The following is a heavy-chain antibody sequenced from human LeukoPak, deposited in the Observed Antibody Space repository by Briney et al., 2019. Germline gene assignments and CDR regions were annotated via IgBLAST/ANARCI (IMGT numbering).Heavy chain of an antibody. J-gene: IGHJ4*02. CDR2: IHCSGSA. CDR1: GGALSSFY. V-gene: IGHV4-59*08. CDR3: ATFDCDGSRCPFDQ. Sequence: SETLSLTCTVAGGALSSFYWSWSRHPPGKGLECIAYIHCSGSAGYNPSLRSRVTISFDTSKNQLSLKLRSVTAADTAVYYCATFDCDGSRCPFDQWGQGTLVPVSS. D-gene: IGHD1-1*01.